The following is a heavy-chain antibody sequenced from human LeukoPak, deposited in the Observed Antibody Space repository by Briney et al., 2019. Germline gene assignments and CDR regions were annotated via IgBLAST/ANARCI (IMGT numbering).Heavy chain of an antibody. CDR1: GGSFSGYY. CDR2: IYYNGDT. J-gene: IGHJ4*02. CDR3: ARVLRAASWRSYDY. Sequence: SETLSLTCAVYGGSFSGYYWSWIRQPPGKGLEWIGYIYYNGDTNYNPSLKSRVIISIDTSSNQFSLRLNSMTAADTAVYYCARVLRAASWRSYDYWGQGSLVTVSP. V-gene: IGHV4-59*01. D-gene: IGHD5-18*01.